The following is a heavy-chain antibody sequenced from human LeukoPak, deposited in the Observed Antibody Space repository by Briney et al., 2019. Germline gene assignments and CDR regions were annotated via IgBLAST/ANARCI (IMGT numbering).Heavy chain of an antibody. J-gene: IGHJ5*02. V-gene: IGHV3-11*06. CDR3: ARDMRWAAHPLPLDGFAP. CDR2: ISSSSSYT. CDR1: GFTFRYYY. D-gene: IGHD2-15*01. Sequence: PGGSLRLSCAAAGFTFRYYYMSLIRQAPGKGLEWVSYISSSSSYTNYEDSVKGRFTISRDNAKNSLYLQMNSLRGEDTAVYYCARDMRWAAHPLPLDGFAPWGQGTLVTVSS.